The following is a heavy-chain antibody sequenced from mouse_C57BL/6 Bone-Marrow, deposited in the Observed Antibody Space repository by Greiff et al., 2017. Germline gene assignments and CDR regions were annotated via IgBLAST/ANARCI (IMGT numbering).Heavy chain of an antibody. CDR1: GFSLTSYG. Sequence: QVQLQQSGPGLVQPSQSLSITCTVSGFSLTSYGVHWVRPSPGKGLEWLGVIWRGGSTDYHAAFMSRLRITQYNSKSQVFFKMNILQADDTAIYSCATFHLIHYYGSSKAWFAYWGQGTLVTVSA. D-gene: IGHD1-1*01. CDR3: ATFHLIHYYGSSKAWFAY. J-gene: IGHJ3*01. V-gene: IGHV2-5*01. CDR2: IWRGGST.